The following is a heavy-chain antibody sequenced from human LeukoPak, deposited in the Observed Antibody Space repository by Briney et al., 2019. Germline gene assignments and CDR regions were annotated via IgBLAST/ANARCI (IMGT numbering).Heavy chain of an antibody. CDR2: ISGSGGST. J-gene: IGHJ6*02. CDR3: AKDQLSNYGYYYYGMDV. CDR1: GFTFSSYA. Sequence: GGSLRLSCAASGFTFSSYAMSWVRQAPGKGLEWVSAISGSGGSTYYADSVKGRFTISRDNSKNTLYLQMNSLRAEDTAVYYCAKDQLSNYGYYYYGMDVWTKGPRSPSP. V-gene: IGHV3-23*01. D-gene: IGHD4-11*01.